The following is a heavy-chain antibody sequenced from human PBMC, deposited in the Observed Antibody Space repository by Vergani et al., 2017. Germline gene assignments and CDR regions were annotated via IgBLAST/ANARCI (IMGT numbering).Heavy chain of an antibody. Sequence: QVQLVQSGAEVKKPGASVKVSCKASGYTFTSYYMHWVRQAPGQGLEWMGIINPSGGSTSYAQKFQGRVTMTRDTSTSTVYMELSSLRSEDTAVYYCARDSSSSGIAARPYYYYYYGMDVWGQGTTVTVSS. V-gene: IGHV1-46*01. J-gene: IGHJ6*02. CDR3: ARDSSSSGIAARPYYYYYYGMDV. D-gene: IGHD6-6*01. CDR1: GYTFTSYY. CDR2: INPSGGST.